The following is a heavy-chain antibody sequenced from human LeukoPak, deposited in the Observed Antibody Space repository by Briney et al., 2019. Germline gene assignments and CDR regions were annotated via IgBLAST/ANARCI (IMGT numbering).Heavy chain of an antibody. D-gene: IGHD6-19*01. Sequence: GASVKVSFKASGYTFTSHGISWVRQAPGQGPEWMGWISGYNGNTNYAQKIQGRVTMTTDTSTNTAYMELGSLRSDDTTVYYCARGAVAVLYYFDYWGQGTLVTVSS. J-gene: IGHJ4*02. V-gene: IGHV1-18*04. CDR2: ISGYNGNT. CDR3: ARGAVAVLYYFDY. CDR1: GYTFTSHG.